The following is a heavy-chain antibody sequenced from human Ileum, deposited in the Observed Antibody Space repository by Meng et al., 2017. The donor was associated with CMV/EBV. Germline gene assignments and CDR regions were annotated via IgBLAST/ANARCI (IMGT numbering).Heavy chain of an antibody. CDR1: GFTVSTNY. V-gene: IGHV3-23*01. CDR2: ISGSGGST. D-gene: IGHD2-15*01. Sequence: GESLKISCAVSGFTVSTNYMSWVRQAPGKGLEWVSAISGSGGSTYYADSVKGRFTISRDNSKNTLYLQMNSLTAEDTAVYYCAKEGSGPYYYYGMDVWGQGTTVTVSS. CDR3: AKEGSGPYYYYGMDV. J-gene: IGHJ6*02.